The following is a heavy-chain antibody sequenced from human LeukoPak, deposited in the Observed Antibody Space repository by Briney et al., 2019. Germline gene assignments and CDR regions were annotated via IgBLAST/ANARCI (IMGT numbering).Heavy chain of an antibody. CDR1: GGSISSGGYY. CDR3: ARVKENAYGDYWYFDL. D-gene: IGHD4-17*01. Sequence: SQTLSLTCTVSGGSISSGGYYWSWIRQHPGKGLEWIGYIYYSGSTYYNPSLKSRVTISVDTSKNQFSLKLSYVTAADTAVYYCARVKENAYGDYWYFDLWGRGTLVTVSS. J-gene: IGHJ2*01. V-gene: IGHV4-31*03. CDR2: IYYSGST.